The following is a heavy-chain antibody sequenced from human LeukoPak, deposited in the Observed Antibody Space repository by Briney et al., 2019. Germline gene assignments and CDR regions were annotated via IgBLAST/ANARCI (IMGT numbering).Heavy chain of an antibody. Sequence: SETLSLTCIVSGGSISNYYWSWFRQPPGKGLEWIGYIYQTGATSYNPSLKSRVTISIDTSKNQFSLKLSPVTAADTAVYYCAIWSYYDPVNLWGQGTLVTVSS. J-gene: IGHJ5*02. V-gene: IGHV4-59*12. CDR1: GGSISNYY. CDR2: IYQTGAT. CDR3: AIWSYYDPVNL. D-gene: IGHD3-22*01.